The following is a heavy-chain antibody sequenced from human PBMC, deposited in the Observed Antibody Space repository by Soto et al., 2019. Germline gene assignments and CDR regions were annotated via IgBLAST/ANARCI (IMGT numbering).Heavy chain of an antibody. CDR2: IYYSGST. V-gene: IGHV4-39*01. Sequence: QLQLQESGPGLVKPSETLSLTCIVSGGSITSSNYYWGWIRQPPGKGLEWIGNIYYSGSTYYNSSLQSRVTIYVDTSKNEFSLNLRSVTAADTAVYYCARTSYSDRWRDWYLDLWGRGALVTISS. CDR3: ARTSYSDRWRDWYLDL. J-gene: IGHJ2*01. CDR1: GGSITSSNYY. D-gene: IGHD4-17*01.